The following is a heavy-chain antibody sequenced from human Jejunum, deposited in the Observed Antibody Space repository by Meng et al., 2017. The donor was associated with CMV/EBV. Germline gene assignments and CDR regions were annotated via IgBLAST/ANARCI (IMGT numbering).Heavy chain of an antibody. D-gene: IGHD1-26*01. CDR3: ARGRWEGLDP. CDR2: INPDSGDT. CDR1: GYTFPGKH. V-gene: IGHV1-2*02. J-gene: IGHJ5*02. Sequence: NVSCKASGYTFPGKHMHWVRQAPGQGLEWMGWINPDSGDTQYAQKFHGRVTMTRDTSISTAYMELSRLRGDDTALYYCARGRWEGLDPWGQGTLVTVSS.